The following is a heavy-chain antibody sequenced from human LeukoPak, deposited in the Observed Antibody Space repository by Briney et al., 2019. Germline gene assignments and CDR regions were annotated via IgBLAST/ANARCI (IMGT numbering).Heavy chain of an antibody. V-gene: IGHV3-74*01. Sequence: GGSLRLSCEASGFTFSSYWLHWVRQAPGKGLVWVSRISSDGSSTDYADSVKGRFTISRDNAKNTLYLQMNSLRVEDMAVYYCARAWKTSGDYWGQGTQVTVSS. D-gene: IGHD1-1*01. CDR3: ARAWKTSGDY. CDR1: GFTFSSYW. CDR2: ISSDGSST. J-gene: IGHJ4*02.